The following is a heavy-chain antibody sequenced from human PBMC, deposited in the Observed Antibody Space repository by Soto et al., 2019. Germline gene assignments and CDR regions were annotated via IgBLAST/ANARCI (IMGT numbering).Heavy chain of an antibody. Sequence: QVQLVQSGAEVKKPGSSVKVSCKASGGTFSRYTFTWVRQAPGQGLEWMVRIIPILDIPNYAQNFQGRVTITADKSTSKAYMELISLTSDDSAVYYCASHFTGVLVLGTSPPGGDNYGWDVWGQGTTVTVSS. CDR2: IIPILDIP. J-gene: IGHJ6*02. V-gene: IGHV1-69*02. D-gene: IGHD2-8*02. CDR1: GGTFSRYT. CDR3: ASHFTGVLVLGTSPPGGDNYGWDV.